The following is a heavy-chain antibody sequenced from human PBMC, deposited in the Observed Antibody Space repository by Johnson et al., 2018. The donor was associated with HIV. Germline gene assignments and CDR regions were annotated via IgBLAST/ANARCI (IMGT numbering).Heavy chain of an antibody. D-gene: IGHD5-18*01. Sequence: VQLVESGGGLVQPGGSLRLSCAASGFTFSSYAMNRVRQAPGKGLEWVSAISGSSDRSYYADSVKGRLTISRDKSKNTLYLQMNSLSPEDTAVYYCARDGRDLVTRGSFDVWGQGTVVTVSS. CDR3: ARDGRDLVTRGSFDV. CDR2: ISGSSDRS. J-gene: IGHJ3*01. CDR1: GFTFSSYA. V-gene: IGHV3-23*04.